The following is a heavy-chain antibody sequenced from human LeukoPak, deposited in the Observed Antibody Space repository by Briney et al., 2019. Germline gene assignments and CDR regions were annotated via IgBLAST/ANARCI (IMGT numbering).Heavy chain of an antibody. CDR3: ARGGTVTPFDY. CDR1: GGSISSGSYY. Sequence: SQTLSLTCTVSGGSISSGSYYWSWIRQPAGKGLEWIGRIYTSGSTTYNPSLKSRVTISVDTSKNQFSLKLSSVTAADTAVYYCARGGTVTPFDYWGQGTLDTVSS. D-gene: IGHD4-17*01. V-gene: IGHV4-61*02. CDR2: IYTSGST. J-gene: IGHJ4*02.